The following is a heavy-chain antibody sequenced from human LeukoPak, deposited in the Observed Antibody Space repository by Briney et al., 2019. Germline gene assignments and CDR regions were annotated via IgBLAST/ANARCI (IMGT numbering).Heavy chain of an antibody. D-gene: IGHD5-12*01. CDR1: GXTFSSYE. Sequence: PGGSLRLSWAASGXTFSSYEMNWVRQAPGKGLEWVSHSSSSGSTIYYAGSVKGRFTIARDNAKNSVYLQMNSLRAEDTAVYYCARGSLHSAYGFDYWGQGTLVTVSS. J-gene: IGHJ4*02. V-gene: IGHV3-48*03. CDR3: ARGSLHSAYGFDY. CDR2: SSSSGSTI.